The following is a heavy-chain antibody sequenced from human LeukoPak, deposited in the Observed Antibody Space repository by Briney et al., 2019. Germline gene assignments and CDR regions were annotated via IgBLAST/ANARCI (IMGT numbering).Heavy chain of an antibody. V-gene: IGHV1-8*01. D-gene: IGHD3-22*01. CDR3: ARDGPDYYDSSGYYNWFDP. J-gene: IGHJ5*02. Sequence: ASVKVSCKASGYTFTSYDINWVRQASGQGLEWMGWMNPNSGNTGYAQKFQGRVTVTRNTSISTAYMELSSLRSEDTAVYYCARDGPDYYDSSGYYNWFDPWGQGTLVTVSS. CDR2: MNPNSGNT. CDR1: GYTFTSYD.